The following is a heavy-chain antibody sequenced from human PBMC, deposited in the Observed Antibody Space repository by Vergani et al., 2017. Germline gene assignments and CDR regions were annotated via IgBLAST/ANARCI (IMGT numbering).Heavy chain of an antibody. V-gene: IGHV3-23*01. CDR2: ISGQHFRT. CDR1: GFTFTAHG. CDR3: AKEGGGYCSGGTCYPEY. Sequence: EVQLLESRGGSAQPGESLRLSRVASGFTFTAHGLNWVRPAPGKGLEWVSGISGQHFRTHYADSVKGRFPISRDNSKNTLYLQMKSLRPGDTAVYYCAKEGGGYCSGGTCYPEYWGQGTLVIVSS. J-gene: IGHJ4*03. D-gene: IGHD2-15*01.